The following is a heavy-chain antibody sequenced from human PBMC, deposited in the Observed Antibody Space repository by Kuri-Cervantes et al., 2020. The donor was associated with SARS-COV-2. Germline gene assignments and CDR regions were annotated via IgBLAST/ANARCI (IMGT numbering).Heavy chain of an antibody. J-gene: IGHJ6*02. CDR2: VSYDGSNK. V-gene: IGHV3-30-3*01. D-gene: IGHD2-2*01. CDR3: ARALPGRQLPPRGYYYYGMDV. CDR1: RFTFSSYA. Sequence: GGSLRLSCAASRFTFSSYAMHWVRQAPGKGLEWVAVVSYDGSNKYYADSVKGRFTISRDNSKNMLYLQMNNLRAEDTALYYCARALPGRQLPPRGYYYYGMDVWGQGTTVTVSS.